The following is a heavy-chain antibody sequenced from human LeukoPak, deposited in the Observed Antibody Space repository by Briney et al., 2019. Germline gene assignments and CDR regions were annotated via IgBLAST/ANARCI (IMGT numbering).Heavy chain of an antibody. CDR3: ARDRRSPHSAYDWGHLDY. D-gene: IGHD5-12*01. Sequence: GGSPRLSCAASGFTISDDYMTWIRQAPGKGLEWISYISNSAYTIYYADSVKGRFTISRDNAKNSVYLQMNSLRADDTAVYYCARDRRSPHSAYDWGHLDYWGQGSLVSVSS. J-gene: IGHJ4*02. CDR1: GFTISDDY. CDR2: ISNSAYTI. V-gene: IGHV3-11*01.